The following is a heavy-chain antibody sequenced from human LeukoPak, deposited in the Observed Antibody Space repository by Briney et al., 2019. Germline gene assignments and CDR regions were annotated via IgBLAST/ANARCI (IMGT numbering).Heavy chain of an antibody. V-gene: IGHV1-18*01. Sequence: ASVKVSCKASGYTFTSYGISWVRQAPGRGLEWMGWISAYNGNTNYAQKLQGRVTMTTDTSTSTAYMELRSLRSDDTAVYYCAREGGLELGDCGGDCLMGPTYYFDYWGQGTLVTVSS. CDR2: ISAYNGNT. CDR1: GYTFTSYG. J-gene: IGHJ4*02. D-gene: IGHD2-21*02. CDR3: AREGGLELGDCGGDCLMGPTYYFDY.